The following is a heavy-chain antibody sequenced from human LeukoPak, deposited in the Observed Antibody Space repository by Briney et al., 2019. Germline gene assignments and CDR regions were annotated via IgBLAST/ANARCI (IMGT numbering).Heavy chain of an antibody. Sequence: SETLSLTCAVYGGSFSGYYWSWIRQPPGKGLEWIGEINHSGSTNYNPSLKSRVTISVDTSKNQFSLKLSSVTAADTAVYYCARATRGVVVPAAIKSCLPCLFDYWGQGTLVTVSS. D-gene: IGHD2-2*02. CDR1: GGSFSGYY. V-gene: IGHV4-34*01. J-gene: IGHJ4*02. CDR3: ARATRGVVVPAAIKSCLPCLFDY. CDR2: INHSGST.